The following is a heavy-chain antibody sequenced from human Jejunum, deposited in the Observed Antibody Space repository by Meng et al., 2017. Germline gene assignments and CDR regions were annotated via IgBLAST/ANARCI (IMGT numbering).Heavy chain of an antibody. V-gene: IGHV4-30-4*01. CDR1: VDSISSGEYF. D-gene: IGHD2-2*01. CDR2: MDYRGST. J-gene: IGHJ4*02. CDR3: ARGELLWDY. Sequence: QVQLQGRGPGLVTPSQTLSLTCTVSVDSISSGEYFWSWIRQPPGKGLEWIGYMDYRGSTFYNPSLKSRVTISVDTSKNQFSLKLSSVTAADTAVYFCARGELLWDYWGQGTLVTVSS.